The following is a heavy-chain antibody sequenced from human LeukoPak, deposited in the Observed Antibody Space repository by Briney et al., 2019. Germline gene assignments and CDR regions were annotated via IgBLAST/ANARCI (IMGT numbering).Heavy chain of an antibody. Sequence: GASVKVSCKASGYTFTSYAMHWVRQAPGQGLEWMGWISAYNGNTNYAQKLQGRVTMTTDTSTSTAYMELRSLRSDDTAVYYCARVGYYDFWSGYLYPIFGAFDIWGQGTMVTVSS. CDR3: ARVGYYDFWSGYLYPIFGAFDI. D-gene: IGHD3-3*01. J-gene: IGHJ3*02. CDR1: GYTFTSYA. V-gene: IGHV1-18*01. CDR2: ISAYNGNT.